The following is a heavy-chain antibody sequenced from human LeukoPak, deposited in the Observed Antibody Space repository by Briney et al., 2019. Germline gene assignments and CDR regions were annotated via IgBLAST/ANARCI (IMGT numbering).Heavy chain of an antibody. J-gene: IGHJ5*02. CDR2: INSDGSST. Sequence: PGGSLRLSCAASGFTFSRYWMHWVRQAPGKGLVWVSRINSDGSSTNYADSVKGRFTISRDKAKNTLYLQMNSLRVEDTAVYYCASSSGGFNWFDPWGQGTLVTVSS. D-gene: IGHD3-22*01. CDR1: GFTFSRYW. V-gene: IGHV3-74*01. CDR3: ASSSGGFNWFDP.